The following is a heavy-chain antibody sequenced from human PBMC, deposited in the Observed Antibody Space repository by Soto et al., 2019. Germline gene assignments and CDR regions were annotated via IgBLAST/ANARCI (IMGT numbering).Heavy chain of an antibody. Sequence: QVQLQQWGAGLLKPSETLSLTCAVYGGSFSGYYWSWIRQPPGKGLEWIGEINHSGSTNYNPSLKSRVTISVDTSKNQFSLKLSSVTAADTAVYYCARAPYYYGSGPRRGYYYYMDVWGKGTTVTVSS. CDR2: INHSGST. CDR1: GGSFSGYY. CDR3: ARAPYYYGSGPRRGYYYYMDV. V-gene: IGHV4-34*01. D-gene: IGHD3-10*01. J-gene: IGHJ6*03.